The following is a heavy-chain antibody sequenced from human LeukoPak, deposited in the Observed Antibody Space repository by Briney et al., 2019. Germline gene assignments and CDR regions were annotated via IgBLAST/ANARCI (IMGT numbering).Heavy chain of an antibody. J-gene: IGHJ1*01. D-gene: IGHD2-15*01. Sequence: PGGSLRLSCAASGFTFSIYWMHWVRQAPGKGLVWVSRINSDGSGTIYADSVKGRFTASRDNAKNTLYLEMSTLRVEDTAVYYCANRGYCSNGSCYWYFQHWGQGTLVTVSS. V-gene: IGHV3-74*01. CDR1: GFTFSIYW. CDR2: INSDGSGT. CDR3: ANRGYCSNGSCYWYFQH.